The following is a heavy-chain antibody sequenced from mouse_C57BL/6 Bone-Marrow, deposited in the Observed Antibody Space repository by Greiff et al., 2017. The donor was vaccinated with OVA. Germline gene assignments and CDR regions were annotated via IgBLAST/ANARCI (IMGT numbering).Heavy chain of an antibody. CDR1: GFSLTSYG. V-gene: IGHV2-2*01. Sequence: VQLVESGPGLVQPSQSLSITCTASGFSLTSYGVHWVRQSPGKGLEWLGVIWSGGSTNCKAAVISRPSISKDNSQSQVFVKMNSLQADDTAIYYCAIFAYWGQGTLVTVSA. CDR3: AIFAY. J-gene: IGHJ3*01. CDR2: IWSGGST.